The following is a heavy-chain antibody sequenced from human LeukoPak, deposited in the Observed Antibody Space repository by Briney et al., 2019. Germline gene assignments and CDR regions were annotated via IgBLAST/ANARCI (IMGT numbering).Heavy chain of an antibody. CDR2: IYYSGST. CDR1: GGSISSSSYY. D-gene: IGHD2-15*01. CDR3: ARRRIVVVVAATHWFDP. V-gene: IGHV4-39*07. J-gene: IGHJ5*02. Sequence: SETLSLTCTVSGGSISSSSYYWGWIRQPPGKGLEWIGSIYYSGSTYYNPSLKSRVTISVDTSKNQFSLKLSSVTAADTAVYYCARRRIVVVVAATHWFDPWGQGTLVTVSS.